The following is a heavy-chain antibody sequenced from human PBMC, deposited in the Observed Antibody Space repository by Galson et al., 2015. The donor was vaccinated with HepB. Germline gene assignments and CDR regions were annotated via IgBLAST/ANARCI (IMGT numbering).Heavy chain of an antibody. CDR3: ARDTGAPDY. CDR2: IDWDDDK. CDR1: GFSLRTSGMC. Sequence: PALVKPPQTLTLTCTFSGFSLRTSGMCVSWIRQPPGKALEWLARIDWDDDKYYSTSLKTRLTISKDTSKNQVVLTMTNMDPVDTATYYCARDTGAPDYWGQGTLVTVSS. V-gene: IGHV2-70*11. J-gene: IGHJ4*02. D-gene: IGHD2-8*02.